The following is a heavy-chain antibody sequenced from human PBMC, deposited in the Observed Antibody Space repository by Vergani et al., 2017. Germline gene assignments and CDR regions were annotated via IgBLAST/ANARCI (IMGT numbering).Heavy chain of an antibody. J-gene: IGHJ4*02. CDR1: GFTFSSYG. CDR3: ARDGIAVPYSPYYFDY. CDR2: IWYDGSNK. D-gene: IGHD6-19*01. V-gene: IGHV3-33*01. Sequence: QVQLVESGGGVVQPGRSLRLSCAASGFTFSSYGMHWVRQAPGKGLEWVAVIWYDGSNKYYADSVKGRFTISRDNSKNTLYLQMNSLRAEDTAVYYCARDGIAVPYSPYYFDYWGQGTLVTVSS.